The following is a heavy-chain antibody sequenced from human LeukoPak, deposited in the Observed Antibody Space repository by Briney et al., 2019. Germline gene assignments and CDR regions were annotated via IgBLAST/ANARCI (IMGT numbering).Heavy chain of an antibody. CDR1: GYTFTGYY. D-gene: IGHD6-19*01. Sequence: ASVKVSCMASGYTFTGYYMHWVRQAPGQGLEWMGWINPNSGGTNYAQKFQGRVTMTRDTSISTAYMELSRLRSDDTAVYYCARGSIAVAGDYFDYCGQGTLVTVSS. V-gene: IGHV1-2*02. CDR3: ARGSIAVAGDYFDY. CDR2: INPNSGGT. J-gene: IGHJ4*02.